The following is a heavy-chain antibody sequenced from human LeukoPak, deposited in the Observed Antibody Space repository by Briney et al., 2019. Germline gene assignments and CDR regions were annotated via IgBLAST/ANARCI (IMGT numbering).Heavy chain of an antibody. J-gene: IGHJ4*01. Sequence: GGSLRLSCAVSGFTFTDYWMNWVRKARGKGLGWVASKRQDGSEKTYVDSVKGRFTISRDNTKNSVSLQVNSLRVEDTAVYYCARDGTAAGLYFDLWGQGALVTVSS. V-gene: IGHV3-7*01. CDR3: ARDGTAAGLYFDL. D-gene: IGHD6-13*01. CDR2: KRQDGSEK. CDR1: GFTFTDYW.